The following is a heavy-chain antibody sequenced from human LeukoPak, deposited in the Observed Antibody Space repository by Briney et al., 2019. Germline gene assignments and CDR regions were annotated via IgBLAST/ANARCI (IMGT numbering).Heavy chain of an antibody. J-gene: IGHJ6*02. CDR1: GFTFSSYW. CDR2: TNHNGNVN. CDR3: ARGGGLDV. Sequence: GGSQRLSCAASGFTFSSYWMNWARQAPGKGLEWVASTNHNGNVNYYADSVKGRFTISRDNAKNSLYLQMSNLRAEDTAVYFCARGGGLDVWGQGATVTVSS. V-gene: IGHV3-7*03. D-gene: IGHD3-16*01.